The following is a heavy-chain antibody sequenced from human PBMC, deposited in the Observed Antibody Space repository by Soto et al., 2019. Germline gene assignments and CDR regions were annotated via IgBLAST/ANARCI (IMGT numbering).Heavy chain of an antibody. Sequence: SETLSLTCTVSGGSISSSSYYLGWLRQPPGTGLEWIGSIYYSGSTYYNPSLKSRVTISVDTSKNQFSLKLSSVTAADTAVYYCARRLYYDSSGFEGGGMDVWGQGTTVT. CDR3: ARRLYYDSSGFEGGGMDV. CDR1: GGSISSSSYY. J-gene: IGHJ6*02. CDR2: IYYSGST. V-gene: IGHV4-39*01. D-gene: IGHD3-22*01.